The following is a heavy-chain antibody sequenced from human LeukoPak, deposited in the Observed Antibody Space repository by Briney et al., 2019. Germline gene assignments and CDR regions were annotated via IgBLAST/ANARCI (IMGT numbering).Heavy chain of an antibody. J-gene: IGHJ1*01. D-gene: IGHD5-18*01. Sequence: ASVKVSCKASGYTFTGYYMHWVRQAPGQGLEWMGWINPNSGGTNYAQKFQGRVTMTRDTSISTAYMELSRPRSDDTAVYYCAKDLRGTAMVPFQHWGQGTLVTVSS. CDR1: GYTFTGYY. V-gene: IGHV1-2*02. CDR2: INPNSGGT. CDR3: AKDLRGTAMVPFQH.